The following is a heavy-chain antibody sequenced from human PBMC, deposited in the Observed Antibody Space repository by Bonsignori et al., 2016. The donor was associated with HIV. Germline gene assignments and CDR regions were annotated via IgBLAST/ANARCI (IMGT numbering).Heavy chain of an antibody. CDR2: IYYSGSS. V-gene: IGHV4-39*07. D-gene: IGHD3-10*01. Sequence: QLQLQESGPGLLKPSETLSLTCSVSGGSISSSSYYWGWIRQTPGKGLEWIGSIYYSGSSNYNPSLKSRVSISLDTSKNQFSLKVNSVSAADTAVYYCVRDAVTMIRGVITPAYFDYWGQGTLVTVS. J-gene: IGHJ4*02. CDR1: GGSISSSSYY. CDR3: VRDAVTMIRGVITPAYFDY.